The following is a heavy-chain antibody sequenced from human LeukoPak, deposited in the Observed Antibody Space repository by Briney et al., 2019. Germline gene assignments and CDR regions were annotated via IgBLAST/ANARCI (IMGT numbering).Heavy chain of an antibody. D-gene: IGHD6-13*01. V-gene: IGHV1-8*03. CDR2: MNPNSGNT. J-gene: IGHJ4*02. Sequence: ASVKVSCKASGYTFTSYDINWVRQATGQGLEWMGWMNPNSGNTGYAQKFQGRVTITRNTSISTAYMELSSLRSEDTAVYYCARGLSSSWYGLPVNYWGQGTLVTVSS. CDR1: GYTFTSYD. CDR3: ARGLSSSWYGLPVNY.